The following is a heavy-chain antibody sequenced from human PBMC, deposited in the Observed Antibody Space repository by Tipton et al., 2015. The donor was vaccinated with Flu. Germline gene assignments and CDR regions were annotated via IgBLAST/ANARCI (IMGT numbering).Heavy chain of an antibody. V-gene: IGHV3-21*01. CDR2: ISSSSSYI. CDR3: ARGLLWDVAGDDAFDI. J-gene: IGHJ3*02. D-gene: IGHD1-26*01. Sequence: SLRLSCAASGFTFSSYSMNWVRQAPGKGLEWVSSISSSSSYIYYADSVKGRFTISRDDAKNSLYLQMNSLRAEDTAVYYCARGLLWDVAGDDAFDIWSQGAMVTVSS. CDR1: GFTFSSYS.